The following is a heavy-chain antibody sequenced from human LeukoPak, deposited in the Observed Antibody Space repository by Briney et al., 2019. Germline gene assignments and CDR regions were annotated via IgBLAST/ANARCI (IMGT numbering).Heavy chain of an antibody. J-gene: IGHJ4*02. CDR3: ARDGLPFDY. V-gene: IGHV3-7*03. CDR1: GFTFRSYW. CDR2: IKQDGSEK. Sequence: HPGGSLRLSCAASGFTFRSYWMSWVRQAPGKGLEWVANIKQDGSEKYYVDTVKGRFTISRDNAKKSLYLQMNSLRAEDTAVYYCARDGLPFDYWGQGTLVTVSS.